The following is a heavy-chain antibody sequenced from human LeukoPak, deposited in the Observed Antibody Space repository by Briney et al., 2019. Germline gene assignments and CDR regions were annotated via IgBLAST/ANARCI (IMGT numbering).Heavy chain of an antibody. CDR1: GGSFSGYY. J-gene: IGHJ4*02. Sequence: PSETLSLTCAVYGGSFSGYYWSWIRQPPGKGLEWIGEINHSGRTNYNPSLKSRVTISVDTSKNQFSLKLSSVTAADTAVYYCARGREWEPKVFDYWGQGTLVTVSS. CDR2: INHSGRT. D-gene: IGHD1-26*01. V-gene: IGHV4-34*01. CDR3: ARGREWEPKVFDY.